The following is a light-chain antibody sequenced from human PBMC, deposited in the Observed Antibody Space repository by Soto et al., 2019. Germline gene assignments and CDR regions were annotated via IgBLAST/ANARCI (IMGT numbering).Light chain of an antibody. J-gene: IGKJ5*01. CDR2: TAS. V-gene: IGKV1-9*01. CDR1: QGISTY. Sequence: DIHLTQSPSFLSASVGDRVTITCRASQGISTYLACYQQKPGKAPNLLIYTASTLQTCVPSRFSGSAFGTKFTPTTSSLQHEDFATYYCTQLACFPITFGQGTRLDIK. CDR3: TQLACFPIT.